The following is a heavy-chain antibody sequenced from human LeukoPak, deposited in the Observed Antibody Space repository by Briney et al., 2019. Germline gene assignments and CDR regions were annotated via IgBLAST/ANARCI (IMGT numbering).Heavy chain of an antibody. CDR2: IWYDGRKT. V-gene: IGHV3-33*06. Sequence: PGGSLRLSCAASGFTFSNYGMHWIRQAPGKGLEWVAVIWYDGRKTYYADSVRGRFTISRDNSKNTLFLQMNNLRAEDTAIYFCAKDPGTTGMYFQYWGQGNLVTV. D-gene: IGHD4-17*01. J-gene: IGHJ4*02. CDR3: AKDPGTTGMYFQY. CDR1: GFTFSNYG.